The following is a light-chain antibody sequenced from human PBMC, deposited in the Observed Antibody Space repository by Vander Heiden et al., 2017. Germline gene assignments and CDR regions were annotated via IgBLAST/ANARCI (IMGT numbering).Light chain of an antibody. V-gene: IGLV6-57*04. J-gene: IGLJ2*01. Sequence: NFMLTQPPSVSASPGKTVTISCTRRGGRIANHYVQWYQQRPGSAPATVIYQDNQRPSGVPDRFSGSIDSSSNSASLTISGLKTEDEGDYYCQSYDANNPVVFGGGTKVTVI. CDR1: GGRIANHY. CDR2: QDN. CDR3: QSYDANNPVV.